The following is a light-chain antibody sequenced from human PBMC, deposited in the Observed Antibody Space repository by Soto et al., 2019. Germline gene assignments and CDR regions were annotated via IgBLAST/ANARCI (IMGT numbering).Light chain of an antibody. V-gene: IGKV3-15*01. CDR2: GTS. CDR3: QYYNNWLAT. Sequence: EVVLTHSPGTLPLSRCERATLSCRASERIYSAYLGWYQQKPGQAPRLLIYGTSTRATGVSARFSGSGSETEFTLTISSLQSEDFTIYYCQYYNNWLATFGGGTKVDI. J-gene: IGKJ4*01. CDR1: ERIYSAY.